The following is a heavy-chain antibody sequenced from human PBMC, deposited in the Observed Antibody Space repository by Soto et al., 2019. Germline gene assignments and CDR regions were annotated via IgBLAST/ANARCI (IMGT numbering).Heavy chain of an antibody. D-gene: IGHD3-10*01. V-gene: IGHV5-51*01. J-gene: IGHJ6*02. Sequence: PGESLKISCKGSGYSFSSYWIAWGRQMPWKGLEWMGIIYPGDSETRYRPSFQGQVTISGDKSTSTAYLQWSSLKASDTAMYYCVRLRGVLRGVTNSYGGMDVLGQGTTVTVSS. CDR3: VRLRGVLRGVTNSYGGMDV. CDR2: IYPGDSET. CDR1: GYSFSSYW.